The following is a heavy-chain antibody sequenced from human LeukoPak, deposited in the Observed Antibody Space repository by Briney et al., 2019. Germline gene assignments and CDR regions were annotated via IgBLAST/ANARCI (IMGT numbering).Heavy chain of an antibody. V-gene: IGHV1-2*02. CDR3: RGDRITILGVSALLVHMDV. CDR2: INPNSGGK. Sequence: ASVKVSRKASGYTFTGYYIHWVRPAPAQGLEWMGWINPNSGGKNYAQKFEGRVTMTRDTSINKAYMQLSRLRSDDRPVYYCRGDRITILGVSALLVHMDVWGKGTTVTVSS. D-gene: IGHD3-3*01. CDR1: GYTFTGYY. J-gene: IGHJ6*03.